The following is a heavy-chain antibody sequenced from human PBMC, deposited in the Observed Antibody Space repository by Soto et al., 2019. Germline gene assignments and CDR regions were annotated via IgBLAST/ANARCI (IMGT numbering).Heavy chain of an antibody. D-gene: IGHD6-13*01. Sequence: HGESLKISCKGSGYSFTSYWIGWVRQMPGKGLEWMGIIYPGDSDTRYSPSFQGQVTISADKSISTAYLQWSSLKASDTAMYYCARQGVGSSWYPSTTRRGDFDYWGQGTLVTVSS. CDR2: IYPGDSDT. CDR3: ARQGVGSSWYPSTTRRGDFDY. CDR1: GYSFTSYW. J-gene: IGHJ4*02. V-gene: IGHV5-51*01.